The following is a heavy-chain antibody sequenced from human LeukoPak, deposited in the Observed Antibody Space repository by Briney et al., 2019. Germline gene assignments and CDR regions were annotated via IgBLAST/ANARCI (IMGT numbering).Heavy chain of an antibody. D-gene: IGHD1-26*01. CDR2: INPNSGGT. CDR1: GYTFTGCY. CDR3: ARVEPVVGATGYDY. V-gene: IGHV1-2*02. Sequence: ASVKVSCKASGYTFTGCYMHWVRQAPGQGLEWMGWINPNSGGTNYAQKFQGRVTMTRDTSISTAYMELSRLRSDDTAVYYCARVEPVVGATGYDYWGQGTLVTVSS. J-gene: IGHJ4*02.